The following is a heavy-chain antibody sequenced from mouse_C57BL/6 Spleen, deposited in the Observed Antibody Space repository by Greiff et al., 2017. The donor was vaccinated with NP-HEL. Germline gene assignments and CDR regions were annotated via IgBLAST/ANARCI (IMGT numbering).Heavy chain of an antibody. J-gene: IGHJ1*03. CDR1: GFTFSSYA. V-gene: IGHV5-9-1*02. CDR2: ISSGGDYI. CDR3: TRAPLSVVAPSWYFDV. D-gene: IGHD1-1*01. Sequence: EVQVVESGEGLVKPGGSLKLSCAASGFTFSSYAMSWVRQTPEKRLEWVAYISSGGDYIYYADTVKGRFTISRDNARNTLYLQMSSLKSEDTAMYYCTRAPLSVVAPSWYFDVWGTGTTVTVSS.